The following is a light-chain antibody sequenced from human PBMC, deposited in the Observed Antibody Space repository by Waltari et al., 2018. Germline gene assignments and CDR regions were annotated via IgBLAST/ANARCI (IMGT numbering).Light chain of an antibody. CDR3: QQYLSFSRT. J-gene: IGKJ1*01. CDR2: LES. CDR1: QNILTY. V-gene: IGKV1-5*03. Sequence: DIQMTQSPSTLSASVGDRITITCRASQNILTYLAWYQQKTGKAPKVLISLESTLESGVPSRFSGGGSGAEFRLTISSLQPDDFATYYCQQYLSFSRTFGQGTKVEIK.